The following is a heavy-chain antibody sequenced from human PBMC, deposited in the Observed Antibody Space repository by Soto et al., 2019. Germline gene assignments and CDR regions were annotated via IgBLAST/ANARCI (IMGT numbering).Heavy chain of an antibody. CDR3: AANWNFGLNF. D-gene: IGHD1-1*01. J-gene: IGHJ4*02. V-gene: IGHV3-11*03. CDR2: ISSSLGHT. Sequence: PGGSLRLSCVASGFDFSDFHISWVRHAPGKGLEWISYISSSLGHTDYAESVKGRFTISRDNAKSSVFLEMSDLRSDDTAVYYCAANWNFGLNFWGQGTLVTVSS. CDR1: GFDFSDFH.